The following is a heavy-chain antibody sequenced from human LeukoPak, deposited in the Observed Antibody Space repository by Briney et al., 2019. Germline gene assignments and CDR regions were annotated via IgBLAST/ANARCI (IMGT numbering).Heavy chain of an antibody. D-gene: IGHD5-18*01. V-gene: IGHV4-39*01. J-gene: IGHJ4*02. CDR1: GGSITSSSYY. CDR3: ARGTSYGSRDFYY. Sequence: SETLSLTCIVSGGSITSSSYYWGWIRPPPGKGLEWIGSIFYSGNTYYNPSLKSRVTISVDTSKNQLSLRLTSLTAADTAVYYCARGTSYGSRDFYYWGQGILVTVSS. CDR2: IFYSGNT.